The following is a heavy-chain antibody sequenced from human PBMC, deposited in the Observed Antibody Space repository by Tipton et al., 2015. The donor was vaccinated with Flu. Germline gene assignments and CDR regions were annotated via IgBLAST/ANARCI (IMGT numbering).Heavy chain of an antibody. D-gene: IGHD4-17*01. Sequence: TLSLTCDVSGYSIRSDYYWGWIRQPPGKGLEWIGNVFHSGSKYYNPSLRSRVTISVDTSKNQFSLKLSSVTAADTAVYYCARMEWTVTTPRYFDLWGRGTLVTVSS. CDR2: VFHSGSK. V-gene: IGHV4-38-2*01. J-gene: IGHJ2*01. CDR3: ARMEWTVTTPRYFDL. CDR1: GYSIRSDYY.